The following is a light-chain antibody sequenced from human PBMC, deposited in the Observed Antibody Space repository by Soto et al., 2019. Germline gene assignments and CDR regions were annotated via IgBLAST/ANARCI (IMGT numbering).Light chain of an antibody. CDR2: SNN. Sequence: QLVLTQPPSASGTPGQRVTISCSGSSSNIGSNTVNWYQQLPGTAPKLLTYSNNQRPSGVPDRFSGSKSGTSASLAISGLQSEDEADYYCAAWDDSLNGLWVFGGGTKLTVL. J-gene: IGLJ3*02. CDR3: AAWDDSLNGLWV. V-gene: IGLV1-44*01. CDR1: SSNIGSNT.